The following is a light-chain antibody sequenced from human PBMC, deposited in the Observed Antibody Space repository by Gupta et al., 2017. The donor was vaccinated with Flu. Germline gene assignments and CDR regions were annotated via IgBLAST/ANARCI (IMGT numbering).Light chain of an antibody. J-gene: IGKJ1*01. Sequence: ATLSVSPGERATLSCRASQNVNTNLAWYQQEPGQSPRVIIYDASTRATDVPARFCGSGSGTDFTLAISSLQSEDFAFYYCQQYHNWPPWTFGQGTKVEVK. V-gene: IGKV3-15*01. CDR3: QQYHNWPPWT. CDR1: QNVNTN. CDR2: DAS.